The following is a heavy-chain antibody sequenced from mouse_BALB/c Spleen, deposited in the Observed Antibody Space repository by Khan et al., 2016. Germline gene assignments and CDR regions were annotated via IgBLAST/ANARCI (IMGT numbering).Heavy chain of an antibody. CDR1: GYSITSDYA. V-gene: IGHV3-2*02. CDR3: AREGAY. Sequence: EVQLQESGPGLVKPSQSLSLTCTVTGYSITSDYAWNWIRQFPGNKLELMCYISYSGSPTYNPSLKSRISISRDTSKNQYVLQLNSVTTEDTATEYCAREGAYWGQGTLVTVSA. J-gene: IGHJ3*01. CDR2: ISYSGSP.